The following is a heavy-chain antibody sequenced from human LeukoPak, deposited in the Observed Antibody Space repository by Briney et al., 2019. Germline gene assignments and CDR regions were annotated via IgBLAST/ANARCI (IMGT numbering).Heavy chain of an antibody. J-gene: IGHJ4*02. CDR2: ISSSSSYI. V-gene: IGHV3-21*01. D-gene: IGHD3-22*01. Sequence: PGGSLRLSCAASGFTFSSYSMNWVRQTPGKGLEWVSSISSSSSYIYYADSVKGRFTISRDNAKNSLYLQMNSLRAEDTAVYYCARGVYYYDSSGYYPRPFDYWGQGTLVTVSS. CDR3: ARGVYYYDSSGYYPRPFDY. CDR1: GFTFSSYS.